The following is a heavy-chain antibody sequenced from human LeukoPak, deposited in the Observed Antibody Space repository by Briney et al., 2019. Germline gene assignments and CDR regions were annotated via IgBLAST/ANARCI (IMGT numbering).Heavy chain of an antibody. CDR1: GFTFSSYA. CDR2: ISGGGGTT. D-gene: IGHD3-22*01. J-gene: IGHJ4*02. Sequence: GGSLTLSCALSGFTFSSYAMSWVRQARGKGMEWVSAISGGGGTTYHASSVKGRFTISRQNSKNTQYLQMTSLKAEDTAVYYCAKDPHCDSSGYCYAPGYFDYWGQGTLVTVSS. V-gene: IGHV3-23*01. CDR3: AKDPHCDSSGYCYAPGYFDY.